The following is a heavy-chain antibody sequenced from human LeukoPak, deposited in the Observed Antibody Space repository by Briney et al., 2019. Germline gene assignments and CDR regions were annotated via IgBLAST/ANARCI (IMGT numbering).Heavy chain of an antibody. J-gene: IGHJ4*02. D-gene: IGHD6-13*01. CDR2: MIRSGST. CDR1: GGSFSGYS. V-gene: IGHV4-34*12. CDR3: ATGVHGIAAAGDYYFDY. Sequence: SETLSLTCAVYGGSFSGYSWSWIRQPPGKGLEWVGEMIRSGSTNYNPSLKSRVTISVDTSKNQFSLKVSSVTAADTAVYYCATGVHGIAAAGDYYFDYWGQGTLVTVSS.